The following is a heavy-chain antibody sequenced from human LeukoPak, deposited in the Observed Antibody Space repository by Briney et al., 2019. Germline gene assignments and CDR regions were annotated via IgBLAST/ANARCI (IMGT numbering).Heavy chain of an antibody. CDR1: GFTFTDYD. CDR3: ARDSAGFDY. CDR2: ISGSGGST. J-gene: IGHJ4*02. Sequence: PGGSLRLSCAASGFTFTDYDMSWVRQAPGKGLEWVSDISGSGGSTYYADSVKGRFTISRDNSKNTLYLQMNSLRVEDTAVYYCARDSAGFDYWGQGTLVTVSS. V-gene: IGHV3-23*01.